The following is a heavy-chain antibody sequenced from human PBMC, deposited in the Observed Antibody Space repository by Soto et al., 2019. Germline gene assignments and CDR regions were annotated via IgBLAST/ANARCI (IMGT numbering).Heavy chain of an antibody. Sequence: SETLSLTCTVSGGSISSYYWSWIRQPPGKGLEWIGYIYYSGSTNYNPSLKSRVTISVDTSKNQFSLRLNSVTAADTAGYYCASHRTTGGFDDWGKGTLVTVS. J-gene: IGHJ4*02. CDR3: ASHRTTGGFDD. CDR1: GGSISSYY. CDR2: IYYSGST. V-gene: IGHV4-59*01. D-gene: IGHD1-1*01.